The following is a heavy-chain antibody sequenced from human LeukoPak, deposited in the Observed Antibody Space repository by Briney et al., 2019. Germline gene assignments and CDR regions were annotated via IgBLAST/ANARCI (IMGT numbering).Heavy chain of an antibody. CDR3: ARRIAAGEIDY. V-gene: IGHV3-7*01. D-gene: IGHD6-13*01. CDR2: IKQGGSEK. Sequence: PGGSLRLSCAASGFTFSSYWMSWVRQAPGKGLGWVANIKQGGSEKYYVDSVKGRFTISRDNAKNSLYLQMNSLRAEDTAVYYCARRIAAGEIDYWGQGTLVTVSS. CDR1: GFTFSSYW. J-gene: IGHJ4*02.